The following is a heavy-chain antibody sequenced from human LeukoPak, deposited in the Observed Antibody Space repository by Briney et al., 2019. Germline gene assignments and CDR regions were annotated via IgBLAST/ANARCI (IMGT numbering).Heavy chain of an antibody. CDR1: GGSISRYY. CDR2: IYYSGST. J-gene: IGHJ6*03. D-gene: IGHD2-15*01. Sequence: PSETLSLTCSVSGGSISRYYWSWIRQPPGKGLEWIGSIYYSGSTYYNPSLKSRVTISVDTSKNQFSLKLSSVTAADTAVYYCASREGIGSYYYYYMDVWGKGTTVTVSS. V-gene: IGHV4-59*04. CDR3: ASREGIGSYYYYYMDV.